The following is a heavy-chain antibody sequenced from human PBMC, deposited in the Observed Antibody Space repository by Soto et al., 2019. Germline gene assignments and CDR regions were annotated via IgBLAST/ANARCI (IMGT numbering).Heavy chain of an antibody. J-gene: IGHJ5*02. CDR1: GGTFTYYG. CDR3: ARDLGTTIAGPPRRDTYGWLAP. Sequence: QVQLVQSGAEVKRPGSSVKLSCKASGGTFTYYGISWVRQAPGQGLEWMGGIITIIGAATYAQKVQGRLTITADQSTSTAYMELSSLGSEDTALYYCARDLGTTIAGPPRRDTYGWLAPWGQGTLVTVSS. CDR2: IITIIGAA. V-gene: IGHV1-69*01. D-gene: IGHD3-22*01.